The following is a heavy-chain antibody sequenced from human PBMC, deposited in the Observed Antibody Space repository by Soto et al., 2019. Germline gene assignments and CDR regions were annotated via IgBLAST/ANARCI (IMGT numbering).Heavy chain of an antibody. CDR3: AKDYGEPYSNYLSY. J-gene: IGHJ4*02. CDR1: GFTFSSYG. CDR2: ISYDGSNQ. D-gene: IGHD4-4*01. V-gene: IGHV3-30*18. Sequence: QVQLVESGGGVVQPGRSLSLSCAASGFTFSSYGMHWVRQAPGKGLEWGAVISYDGSNQYYADSVKGRFTISRDNSKNTLYLQMNSLRAEDTAVYYCAKDYGEPYSNYLSYCGQGTLVTVSS.